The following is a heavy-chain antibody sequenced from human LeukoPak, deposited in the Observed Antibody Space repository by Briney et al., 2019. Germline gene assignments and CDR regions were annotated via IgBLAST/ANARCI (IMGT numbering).Heavy chain of an antibody. J-gene: IGHJ4*02. Sequence: SVTFSCKASGYTFTGYYMHWVRPAPRQGLEWMGWINPNSGDTNYAQKFQGRVSMTRDTSISTAYMDLSGLRSDDTALYYCARGLGWDSGTYLGVWGQGTLVTVSS. CDR2: INPNSGDT. D-gene: IGHD1-26*01. CDR1: GYTFTGYY. V-gene: IGHV1-2*02. CDR3: ARGLGWDSGTYLGV.